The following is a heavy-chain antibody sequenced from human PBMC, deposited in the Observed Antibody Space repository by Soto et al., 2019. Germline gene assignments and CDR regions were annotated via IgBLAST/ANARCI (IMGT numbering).Heavy chain of an antibody. D-gene: IGHD5-12*01. CDR2: IIPILGIA. Sequence: ASVKVSCKASGGTFSSYTISWVRQAPGQGLEWMGRIIPILGIANYAQKFQGRVTITADKSTSTAYIELSSLRSEDTAVYYCARDGYDYEDYYYYMDVWGKGTTVTVSS. CDR3: ARDGYDYEDYYYYMDV. CDR1: GGTFSSYT. J-gene: IGHJ6*03. V-gene: IGHV1-69*04.